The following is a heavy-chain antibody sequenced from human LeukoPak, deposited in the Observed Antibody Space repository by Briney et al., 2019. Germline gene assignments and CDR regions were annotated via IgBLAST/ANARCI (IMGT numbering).Heavy chain of an antibody. J-gene: IGHJ6*02. Sequence: PSETLSLTCTVSGGSISSYYWSWIRQPPGKGLEWIGYIYYSGSTNYNPSLKSRVTISVDTSKNQFSLKLSSVTAADTAVCYCARWGSGSYPTYYYYYGMDVWGQGTTVTVSS. V-gene: IGHV4-59*01. CDR2: IYYSGST. CDR3: ARWGSGSYPTYYYYYGMDV. CDR1: GGSISSYY. D-gene: IGHD3-10*01.